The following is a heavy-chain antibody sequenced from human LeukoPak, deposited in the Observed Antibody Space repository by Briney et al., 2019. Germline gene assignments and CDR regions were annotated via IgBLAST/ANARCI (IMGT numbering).Heavy chain of an antibody. CDR2: IYTSGST. Sequence: SETLSLTCTVSGGSISSYYWSWIRQPAGKGLEWIGRIYTSGSTNYNPSLKSRVTMSVDTSKNQFSLKLSSVTAADTAVYYCARDQKGSSWYRGGYYYYMDVWGKGTTVTVSS. CDR1: GGSISSYY. D-gene: IGHD6-13*01. CDR3: ARDQKGSSWYRGGYYYYMDV. J-gene: IGHJ6*03. V-gene: IGHV4-4*07.